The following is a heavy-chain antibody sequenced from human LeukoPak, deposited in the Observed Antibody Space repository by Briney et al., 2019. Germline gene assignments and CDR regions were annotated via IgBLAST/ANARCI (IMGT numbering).Heavy chain of an antibody. V-gene: IGHV3-9*01. D-gene: IGHD6-13*01. CDR2: ILRNSGSI. Sequence: GGSLRVSCAASGFPFDDYAMHWVRQAPGKGLEWVSGILRNSGSIGYADSVKGRFTISRDDAKNSLYLQMNSLRAEDTALYYCVKDGGRDTAAAYYWGQGTLVSVSS. CDR3: VKDGGRDTAAAYY. CDR1: GFPFDDYA. J-gene: IGHJ4*02.